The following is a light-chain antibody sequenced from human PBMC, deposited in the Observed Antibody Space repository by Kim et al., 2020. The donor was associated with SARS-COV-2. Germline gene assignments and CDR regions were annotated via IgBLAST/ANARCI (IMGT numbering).Light chain of an antibody. CDR1: SLRSYY. CDR3: NSRDSSGNHLV. CDR2: GKN. V-gene: IGLV3-19*01. Sequence: LGQTVRITCQGDSLRSYYANWYQQKPGQAPVLVIYGKNNRPSGIPDRFSGSSSGNTASLTITGAQAEDEADYYCNSRDSSGNHLVFGGGTQLTVL. J-gene: IGLJ3*02.